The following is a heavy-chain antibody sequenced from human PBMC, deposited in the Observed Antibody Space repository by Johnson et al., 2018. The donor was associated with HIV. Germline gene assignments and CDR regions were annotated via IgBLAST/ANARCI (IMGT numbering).Heavy chain of an antibody. D-gene: IGHD3-22*01. Sequence: VQLVESGGGVVRPGGSLRLSCAASGFKFDDYGMSWVRQAPGKGLEWVSGINWNGGRIGYADSVKGRFTISRDNAKKSLHLQMNSLRAEDTALYYCARDQDWGYYDSTAFDIWGQGTMVTVSS. CDR1: GFKFDDYG. J-gene: IGHJ3*02. CDR3: ARDQDWGYYDSTAFDI. CDR2: INWNGGRI. V-gene: IGHV3-20*04.